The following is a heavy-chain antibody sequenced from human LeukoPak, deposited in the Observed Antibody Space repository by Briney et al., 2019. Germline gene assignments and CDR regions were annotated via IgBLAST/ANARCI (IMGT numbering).Heavy chain of an antibody. J-gene: IGHJ4*02. CDR2: ISSSSSYI. Sequence: NSGGSLRLSCAASGFTFSSYSMNWVRRAPGKGLEWVSSISSSSSYIYYADSVKGRFTISRDNAKNSLYLQMNSLRAEDTAVYYCAGLPIWFGEQLIDYGGQGTLVTVSS. V-gene: IGHV3-21*01. CDR1: GFTFSSYS. CDR3: AGLPIWFGEQLIDY. D-gene: IGHD3-10*01.